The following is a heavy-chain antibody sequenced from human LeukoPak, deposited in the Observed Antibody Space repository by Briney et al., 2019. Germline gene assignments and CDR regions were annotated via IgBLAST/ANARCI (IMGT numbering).Heavy chain of an antibody. CDR3: ARTLAVAGTPDPWFDP. CDR2: IISSGSTI. CDR1: GFTFSDYY. Sequence: PGGSLRLSCAASGFTFSDYYMSWIRQAPGKGLEWVSYIISSGSTIYYADSVKGRFTISRDNAKNSLYLQMNSLRAEDTAVYYCARTLAVAGTPDPWFDPWGQGTLVTVSS. J-gene: IGHJ5*02. D-gene: IGHD6-19*01. V-gene: IGHV3-11*01.